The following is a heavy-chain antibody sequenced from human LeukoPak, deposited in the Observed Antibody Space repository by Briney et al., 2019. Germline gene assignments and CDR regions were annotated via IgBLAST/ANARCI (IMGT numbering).Heavy chain of an antibody. Sequence: GRSLRPSRAASGFTVGSYWMSWVRQAPGKGLGWVANIKQDGSEKYYVDSVKGRFTISRATAKNSMYLQMNSLTAEATAVYYCARERAVPAATVSYYYNMDIWGKKSTVTVSS. CDR2: IKQDGSEK. D-gene: IGHD2-2*01. CDR3: ARERAVPAATVSYYYNMDI. V-gene: IGHV3-7*01. J-gene: IGHJ6*03. CDR1: GFTVGSYW.